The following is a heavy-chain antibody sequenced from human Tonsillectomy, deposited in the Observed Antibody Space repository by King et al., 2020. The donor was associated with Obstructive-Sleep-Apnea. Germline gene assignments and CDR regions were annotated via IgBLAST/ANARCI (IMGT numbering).Heavy chain of an antibody. CDR3: ARVRHQGDFVDY. CDR2: IYDTGTT. CDR1: GDSFNSGAFY. Sequence: QLQESGPGLVKPSQTLSLTCSVSGDSFNSGAFYWGWIRPVPGKGLEWLGYIYDTGTTYYNPSLESRLTILVDTSQSQFSLKLRSVTAADTAVYFCARVRHQGDFVDYWGQGSLVVVSS. D-gene: IGHD3-16*01. V-gene: IGHV4-31*03. J-gene: IGHJ4*02.